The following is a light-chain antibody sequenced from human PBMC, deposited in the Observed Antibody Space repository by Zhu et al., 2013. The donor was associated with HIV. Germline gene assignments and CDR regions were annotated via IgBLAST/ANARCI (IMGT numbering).Light chain of an antibody. CDR2: DAS. J-gene: IGKJ5*01. CDR3: QQRSNWPFT. V-gene: IGKV3-11*01. CDR1: QSVSSY. Sequence: EIMLTQAPGTLSLSPGDRAVLSCRASQSVSSYLAWYQQRPGQAPRLLIYDASSRATGIPARFSGSGSGTDFTLTISSLEPEDFAVYYCQQRSNWPFTFGQGTRLEIK.